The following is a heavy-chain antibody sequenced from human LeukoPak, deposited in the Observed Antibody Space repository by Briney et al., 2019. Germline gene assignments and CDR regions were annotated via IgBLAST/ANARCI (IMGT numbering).Heavy chain of an antibody. J-gene: IGHJ6*02. CDR2: IYYSGST. Sequence: SETLSLTCTVSGGSISSSSYFWGWIRQPPGKGLEWIGSIYYSGSTYYNPSLKSRVTISVDTSKNQFSLKLSSVTAADTAVYYCARGPYYYDSSGYFVRGYGMDVWGQGTTVTVSS. CDR1: GGSISSSSYF. V-gene: IGHV4-39*07. CDR3: ARGPYYYDSSGYFVRGYGMDV. D-gene: IGHD3-22*01.